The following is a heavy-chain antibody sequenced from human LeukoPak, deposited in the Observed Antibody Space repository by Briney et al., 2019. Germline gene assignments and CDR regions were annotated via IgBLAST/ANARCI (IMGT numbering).Heavy chain of an antibody. D-gene: IGHD3-3*01. J-gene: IGHJ6*02. V-gene: IGHV4-34*01. CDR2: INHSGST. Sequence: PSETLSLTCAVYGGSFSGYYWSWIRQPPGKGLEWIGEINHSGSTNYNPSLKSRVTISVDTSKNQFSLKLSSVTAADTAVYYCARDFKRFTYGMDVWGQGTTVTVSS. CDR3: ARDFKRFTYGMDV. CDR1: GGSFSGYY.